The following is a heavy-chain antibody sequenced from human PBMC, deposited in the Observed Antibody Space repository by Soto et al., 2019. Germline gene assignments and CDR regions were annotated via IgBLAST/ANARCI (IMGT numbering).Heavy chain of an antibody. CDR2: IYYSGST. V-gene: IGHV4-59*04. Sequence: PSETLSLTCTVSGGSISSYYWSWIRQPPGKGLEWIGYIYYSGSTYYNPSLKSRVTISVDTSKNQFSLKLSSVTAADTAVYYCEGHGGVWHWGEFSLYNWGQGTLVTFSS. D-gene: IGHD3-16*02. J-gene: IGHJ4*02. CDR3: EGHGGVWHWGEFSLYN. CDR1: GGSISSYY.